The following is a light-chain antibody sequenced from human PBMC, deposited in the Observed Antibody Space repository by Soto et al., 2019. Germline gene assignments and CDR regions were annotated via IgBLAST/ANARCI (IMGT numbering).Light chain of an antibody. CDR1: QSVGSN. CDR2: GAS. V-gene: IGKV3-15*01. Sequence: EVVLTQSPGTLSVSPGAGATLSCRASQSVGSNLAWYQQKPGQTPRVLIYGASTRAIGIPARFSGSGFGTEFTLTISSLQSEDFVVYYCQQYSNWPLLSFGGGTKVDIK. J-gene: IGKJ4*01. CDR3: QQYSNWPLLS.